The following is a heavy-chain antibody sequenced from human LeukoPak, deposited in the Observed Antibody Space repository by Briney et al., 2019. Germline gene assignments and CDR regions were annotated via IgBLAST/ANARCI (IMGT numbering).Heavy chain of an antibody. Sequence: ASVKVSCKASGYTFTGYYMHWVRQAPGQGLEWMGWINPNSGGTNYAQKFQGRVTMTRDTSISAAYMELSRLRSDDTAVYYCATLGFGEYIGGFDYWGQGTLATVSS. CDR2: INPNSGGT. J-gene: IGHJ4*02. D-gene: IGHD3-10*01. CDR3: ATLGFGEYIGGFDY. V-gene: IGHV1-2*02. CDR1: GYTFTGYY.